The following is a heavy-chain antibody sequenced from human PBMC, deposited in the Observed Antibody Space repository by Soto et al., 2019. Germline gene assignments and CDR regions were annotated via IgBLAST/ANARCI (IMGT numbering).Heavy chain of an antibody. CDR2: IYTSGST. CDR3: ASGLWFGEFGSNYYGMDV. J-gene: IGHJ6*02. Sequence: SETPSLTCTVSGGSISSYYWSWIRQPAGKGLEWIGRIYTSGSTNYNPSLKSRVTMSVDTSKNQFSLKLSSVTAADTAVYYCASGLWFGEFGSNYYGMDVWGQGTTVTVSS. CDR1: GGSISSYY. V-gene: IGHV4-4*07. D-gene: IGHD3-10*01.